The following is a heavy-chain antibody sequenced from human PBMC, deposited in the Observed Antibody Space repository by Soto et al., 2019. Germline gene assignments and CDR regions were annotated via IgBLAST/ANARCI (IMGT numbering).Heavy chain of an antibody. Sequence: PGGSLRLSCAASGFTFSNAWMSWVRQAPGKGLEWVGRIKSKTDGGTTDYAAPVKGRFTISRDDSKNTLYLQMDSLKTEDTAVYYCTTDQTYNWNYVWSYYYGMDVWGQGTTVTVSS. CDR2: IKSKTDGGTT. V-gene: IGHV3-15*01. CDR3: TTDQTYNWNYVWSYYYGMDV. J-gene: IGHJ6*02. D-gene: IGHD1-7*01. CDR1: GFTFSNAW.